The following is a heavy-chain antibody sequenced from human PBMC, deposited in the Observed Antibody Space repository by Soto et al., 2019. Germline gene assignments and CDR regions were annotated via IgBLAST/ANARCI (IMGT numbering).Heavy chain of an antibody. J-gene: IGHJ3*02. CDR1: GYTFTSYY. CDR2: INTSGGSK. CDR3: ERAGFYSGFYGSDDFDI. Sequence: ASVQVSCKASGYTFTSYYMHWVRQAPGQGLKWIGIINTSGGSKSYTKKFQGRVTMTRDTSTSTVYMELSSLRSEDTAVYYCERAGFYSGFYGSDDFDIWGQGTMVTVSS. D-gene: IGHD1-26*01. V-gene: IGHV1-46*01.